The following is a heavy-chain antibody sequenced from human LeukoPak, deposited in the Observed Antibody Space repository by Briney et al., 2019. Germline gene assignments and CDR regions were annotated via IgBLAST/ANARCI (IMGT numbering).Heavy chain of an antibody. CDR3: ARAHYDILPPDP. J-gene: IGHJ5*02. CDR2: INHSGST. D-gene: IGHD3-9*01. V-gene: IGHV4-34*01. CDR1: GGAFTGYY. Sequence: SETLSLTCAVYGGAFTGYYWSWIRQPPGKGLEWIREINHSGSTNYNPSLKSRVTISVDTSKNQFSLKLSSATAADTAVYYCARAHYDILPPDPWGQGTLVTVSS.